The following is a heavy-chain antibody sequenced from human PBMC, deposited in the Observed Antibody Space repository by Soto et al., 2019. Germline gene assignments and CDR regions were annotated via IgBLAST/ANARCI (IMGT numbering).Heavy chain of an antibody. V-gene: IGHV4-4*07. CDR2: IYGSGST. D-gene: IGHD3-3*01. CDR3: ARGQRFSDWFDP. J-gene: IGHJ5*02. CDR1: GGAIGSHY. Sequence: SETLSLTCTISGGAIGSHYWTWIRQPAGKGLEWIGRIYGSGSTKYNPSLQSRVTMSLDTSKNQFSLRLESVTAADTAVYYCARGQRFSDWFDPWGQGALVTVSS.